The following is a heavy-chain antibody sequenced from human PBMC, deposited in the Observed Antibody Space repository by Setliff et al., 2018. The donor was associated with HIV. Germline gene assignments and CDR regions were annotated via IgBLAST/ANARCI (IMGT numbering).Heavy chain of an antibody. J-gene: IGHJ3*02. CDR3: ASTASGWFDAFDI. CDR2: INPNNGDT. V-gene: IGHV1-2*02. D-gene: IGHD6-19*01. Sequence: ASVKVSCKASGYTFTSYAMHWVRQAPGQRLEWMGWINPNNGDTNYAQKFQGRVTMTRDTSISTGYMELSGLKSDDTAVYYCASTASGWFDAFDIWGQGTMVTVSS. CDR1: GYTFTSYA.